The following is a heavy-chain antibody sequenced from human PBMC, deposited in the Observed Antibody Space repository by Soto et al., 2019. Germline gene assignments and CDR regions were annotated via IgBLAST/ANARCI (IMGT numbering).Heavy chain of an antibody. CDR3: TTDSRPVAGRGSYYYYGMDV. Sequence: PGGAPRLSRAASGFTFSKARRNWVPPAPGKGLEWVGRIKSKTDGGTTDYAAPVKGRFTISRDDSKNTLSLQMNSLKTEDTAVYYCTTDSRPVAGRGSYYYYGMDVWGQGTTVTVSS. V-gene: IGHV3-15*07. D-gene: IGHD6-19*01. CDR2: IKSKTDGGTT. CDR1: GFTFSKAR. J-gene: IGHJ6*02.